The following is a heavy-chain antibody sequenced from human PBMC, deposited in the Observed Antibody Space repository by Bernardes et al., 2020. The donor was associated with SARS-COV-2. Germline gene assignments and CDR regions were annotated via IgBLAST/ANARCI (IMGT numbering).Heavy chain of an antibody. V-gene: IGHV3-23*01. J-gene: IGHJ3*02. CDR1: GFTFSSYA. D-gene: IGHD3-3*01. CDR2: ISGSGGSA. Sequence: GESLRLSCAPSGFTFSSYAMSWVRQAPGKGLEWVSGISGSGGSAYYADSVKGRFTISRDNSKNTLYLQMNSLRAEDTAIYYCAKGSFGVELLHAFDIWGQGTMVTVSS. CDR3: AKGSFGVELLHAFDI.